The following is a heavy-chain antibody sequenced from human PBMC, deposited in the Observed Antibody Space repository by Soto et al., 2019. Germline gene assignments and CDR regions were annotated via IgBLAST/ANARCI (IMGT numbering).Heavy chain of an antibody. V-gene: IGHV1-69*13. CDR1: GGTFSSYA. Sequence: GASVKVSCKASGGTFSSYAISWVRQAPGQGLEWMGGIIPIFGTANYAQKFQGRVTITADESMSTAYMELSSLRSEDTAVYYCATDRPNYDSSGYYQYYWGQGTLVTVSS. J-gene: IGHJ4*02. CDR3: ATDRPNYDSSGYYQYY. D-gene: IGHD3-22*01. CDR2: IIPIFGTA.